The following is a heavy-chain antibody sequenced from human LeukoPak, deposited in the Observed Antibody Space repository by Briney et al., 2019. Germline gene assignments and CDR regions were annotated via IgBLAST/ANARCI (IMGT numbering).Heavy chain of an antibody. CDR3: GSLSSSTDY. D-gene: IGHD6-6*01. CDR2: ISSDGSTT. V-gene: IGHV3-74*01. J-gene: IGHJ4*02. Sequence: GGSLRLSCATSGFTFSRNWMHWVRQAPGKGLVWVSRISSDGSTTGYADSVKGRFTISRDNDKNTLYLQMNSLRAEDSAVYFCGSLSSSTDYWGRGTLVTVSS. CDR1: GFTFSRNW.